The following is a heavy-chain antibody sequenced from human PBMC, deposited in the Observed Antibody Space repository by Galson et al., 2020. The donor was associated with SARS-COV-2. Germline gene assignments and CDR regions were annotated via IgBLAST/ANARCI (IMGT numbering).Heavy chain of an antibody. J-gene: IGHJ4*02. CDR2: IYYSGST. D-gene: IGHD3-3*01. CDR1: GGSISSSSYY. V-gene: IGHV4-39*01. CDR3: ASPFGYYH. Sequence: ETSETLSLTCTVSGGSISSSSYYWGWIRQPPGKGLEWIGSIYYSGSTYYNPSLKSRVTISVDTSKNQFSLKLSSVTAADTAVYYCASPFGYYHWGQGTLVTVSS.